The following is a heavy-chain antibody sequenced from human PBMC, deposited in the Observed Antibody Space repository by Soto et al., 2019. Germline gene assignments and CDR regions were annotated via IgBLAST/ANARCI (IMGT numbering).Heavy chain of an antibody. Sequence: ASVKVSCKASGYTFTSYAMHWVRQAPGQRLEWMGWINAGNGNTKYSQKFQGRVTITRDTSASTAYMELSSLRSEDTAVYYCAKAPDTILRNYFDYWGQGTLVTVSS. J-gene: IGHJ4*02. V-gene: IGHV1-3*01. D-gene: IGHD3-3*01. CDR1: GYTFTSYA. CDR2: INAGNGNT. CDR3: AKAPDTILRNYFDY.